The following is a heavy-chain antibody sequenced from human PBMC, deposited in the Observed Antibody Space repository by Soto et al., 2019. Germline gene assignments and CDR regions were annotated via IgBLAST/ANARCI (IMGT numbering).Heavy chain of an antibody. D-gene: IGHD3-10*01. V-gene: IGHV4-31*03. Sequence: SETLSLTCTVSGGSISSGGYYWSWIRQHPGKGLEWIGYIYYSGSTYYNPSLKSRVTISVDTSKNQFSLKLSSVTAADTAVYYCARAQVDTMVRGVISWSFDYWGQGTLVTVSS. CDR2: IYYSGST. J-gene: IGHJ4*02. CDR3: ARAQVDTMVRGVISWSFDY. CDR1: GGSISSGGYY.